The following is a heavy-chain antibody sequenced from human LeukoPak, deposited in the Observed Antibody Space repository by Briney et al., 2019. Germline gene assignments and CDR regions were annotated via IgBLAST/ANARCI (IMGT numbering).Heavy chain of an antibody. CDR3: ARWEADRYSNYDGWFDP. V-gene: IGHV4-30-2*01. Sequence: SETLSLTCTVSGGSISSGGYYWSWIRQPPGKGLEWIGYIYHSGSTYYNPSLKSRVTTSVDRSKNQFSLKLSSVTAADTAVYYCARWEADRYSNYDGWFDPWGQGTLVTVSS. CDR1: GGSISSGGYY. J-gene: IGHJ5*02. CDR2: IYHSGST. D-gene: IGHD4-11*01.